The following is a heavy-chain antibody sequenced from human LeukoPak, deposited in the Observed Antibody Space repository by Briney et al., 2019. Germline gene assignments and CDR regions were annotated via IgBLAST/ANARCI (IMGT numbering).Heavy chain of an antibody. CDR2: ISSSSSYI. V-gene: IGHV3-21*01. Sequence: GGSLRLSCAASGFTFEDYAMHWVRQAPGKGLEWVSSISSSSSYIYYADSVKGRFTISRDNAKNSLYLQMNSLRAEDTAVYYCANLGVRGVYYYYMDVWGKGTTVTVSS. CDR3: ANLGVRGVYYYYMDV. D-gene: IGHD3-10*01. CDR1: GFTFEDYA. J-gene: IGHJ6*03.